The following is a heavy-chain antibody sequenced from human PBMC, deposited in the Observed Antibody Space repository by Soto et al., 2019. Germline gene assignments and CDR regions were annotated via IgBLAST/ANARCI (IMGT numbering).Heavy chain of an antibody. CDR3: ARWPSKYNWNDVQHNWFDP. V-gene: IGHV1-69*13. CDR1: GGTFSSYA. Sequence: GASVKVSCKASGGTFSSYAISWVRQAPGQGLEWMGGIIPIFGTANYAQKFQGRVTITADESTSTAYMELSSLRSEDTAVYYCARWPSKYNWNDVQHNWFDPWGQGTLVTVSS. CDR2: IIPIFGTA. J-gene: IGHJ5*02. D-gene: IGHD1-20*01.